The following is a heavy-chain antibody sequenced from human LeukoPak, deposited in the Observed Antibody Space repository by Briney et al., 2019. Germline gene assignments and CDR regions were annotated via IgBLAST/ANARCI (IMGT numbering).Heavy chain of an antibody. CDR2: VSGSGGST. Sequence: GGSLRLSCAASGFTFSSYAMNWVRQAPGKGLEWVSAVSGSGGSTYYADSVKGRFTISRDNSKNTLYLQMNSLRAEDTAVYYCAKYNVGTGDYYYYYGMDVWGQGTTVTVSS. D-gene: IGHD5-24*01. J-gene: IGHJ6*02. CDR3: AKYNVGTGDYYYYYGMDV. CDR1: GFTFSSYA. V-gene: IGHV3-23*01.